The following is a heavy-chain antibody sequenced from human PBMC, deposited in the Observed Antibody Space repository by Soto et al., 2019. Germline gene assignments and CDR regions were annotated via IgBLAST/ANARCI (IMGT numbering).Heavy chain of an antibody. CDR2: MNPNSGNT. V-gene: IGHV1-8*01. Sequence: GASVKVSCKASGYTFTSYDINWVRQATGQGLEWMGWMNPNSGNTGYAQKFQGRVTMTRNTSISTAYVELSSLRSEDTAVYYCARGRRRGITGTRAPPLQRHPWGQETLVTVSS. D-gene: IGHD1-7*01. CDR3: ARGRRRGITGTRAPPLQRHP. CDR1: GYTFTSYD. J-gene: IGHJ5*02.